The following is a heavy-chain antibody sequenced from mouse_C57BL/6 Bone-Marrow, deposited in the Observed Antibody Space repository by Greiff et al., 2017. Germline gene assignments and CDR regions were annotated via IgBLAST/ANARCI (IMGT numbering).Heavy chain of an antibody. V-gene: IGHV1-50*01. Sequence: VQLQQPGAELVKPGASVKLSCKASGYTFTSYWMQWVKQRPGQGLEWIGEIDPSDSYANYNQKFKGKATLTVDTSSSPAYMQLSSLTSEDSAVYDCARSNYDYWGQGTTLTVSS. J-gene: IGHJ2*01. D-gene: IGHD2-5*01. CDR1: GYTFTSYW. CDR2: IDPSDSYA. CDR3: ARSNYDY.